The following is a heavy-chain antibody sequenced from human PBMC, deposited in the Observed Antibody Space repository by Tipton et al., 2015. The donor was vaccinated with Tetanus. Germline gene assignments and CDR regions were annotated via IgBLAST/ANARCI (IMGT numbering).Heavy chain of an antibody. CDR2: ITTNGYI. CDR1: GFTFTNYG. Sequence: GSLRLSCGASGFTFTNYGMNWVRQAPGKGLEWVASITTNGYIYYADSVKGRFTISRDNTKNSLYLQMNSLRVEDTAVYYCAKDVNWNLRYFQQWGQGTQVTVSS. CDR3: AKDVNWNLRYFQQ. D-gene: IGHD1-1*01. V-gene: IGHV3-21*04. J-gene: IGHJ1*01.